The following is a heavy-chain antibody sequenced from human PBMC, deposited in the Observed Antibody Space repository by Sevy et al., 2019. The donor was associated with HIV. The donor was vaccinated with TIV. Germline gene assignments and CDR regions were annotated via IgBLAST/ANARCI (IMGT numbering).Heavy chain of an antibody. D-gene: IGHD4-17*01. Sequence: SETLSLTCAVSGDSISSGVFSWNWIRQPPGKGLEWIGYVFHTGSTYYNPSLQSRATISVDTSKNQFSLKLSSMTAADTAVYYCARDGGTLTSPGSFDFWGQGKMVTVSS. CDR2: VFHTGST. V-gene: IGHV4-30-2*01. J-gene: IGHJ3*01. CDR1: GDSISSGVFS. CDR3: ARDGGTLTSPGSFDF.